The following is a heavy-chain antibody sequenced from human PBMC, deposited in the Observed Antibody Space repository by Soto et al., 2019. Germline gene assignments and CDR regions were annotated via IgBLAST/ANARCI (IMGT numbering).Heavy chain of an antibody. Sequence: SETLSLTCTVSGGSISSYYWSWIRQPPGKGLEWIGYIYCSGSTNCNPSLKSRVTISVDTSKNQFSLKLSSVTAADTAVYYCARSDGRYWGQGTLVTVSS. V-gene: IGHV4-59*01. CDR2: IYCSGST. CDR3: ARSDGRY. J-gene: IGHJ4*02. CDR1: GGSISSYY.